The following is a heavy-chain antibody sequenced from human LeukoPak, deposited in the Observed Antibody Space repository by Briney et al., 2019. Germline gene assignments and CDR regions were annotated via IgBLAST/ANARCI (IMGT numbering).Heavy chain of an antibody. Sequence: HPGGSLRLSCAASGFTFSSYAMSWVRQAPGKGLEWVSAISGYGGSTYYADSVKGRFTISRDNSKNTLYLQMNSLRAEDTAVYYCAKDNYDFWSGYYPHSFDYWGQGTLVTVSS. CDR1: GFTFSSYA. D-gene: IGHD3-3*01. CDR3: AKDNYDFWSGYYPHSFDY. CDR2: ISGYGGST. V-gene: IGHV3-23*01. J-gene: IGHJ4*02.